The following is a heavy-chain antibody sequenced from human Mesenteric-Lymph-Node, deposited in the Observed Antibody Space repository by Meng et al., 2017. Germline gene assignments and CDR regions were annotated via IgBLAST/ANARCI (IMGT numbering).Heavy chain of an antibody. V-gene: IGHV3-20*04. CDR1: GFTFDDYG. Sequence: GGSLRLSCAASGFTFDDYGMSWVRQAPGKGLEWVSGINWNGGSTGYADSVKGRFTISRDNAKNSLYLQMNSLRAEDTALYYCAKGIDYYDSSGYYFEAHYGMDVWGQGTTVTVSS. CDR3: AKGIDYYDSSGYYFEAHYGMDV. CDR2: INWNGGST. J-gene: IGHJ6*02. D-gene: IGHD3-22*01.